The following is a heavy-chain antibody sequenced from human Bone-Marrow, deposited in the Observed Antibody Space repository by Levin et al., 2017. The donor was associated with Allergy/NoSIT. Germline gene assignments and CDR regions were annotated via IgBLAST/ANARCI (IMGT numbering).Heavy chain of an antibody. D-gene: IGHD7-27*01. CDR1: GFTFPNFW. J-gene: IGHJ5*02. CDR2: IKPDGTGA. Sequence: ETLSLTCAASGFTFPNFWMHWVRQVPGKGLMHISVIKPDGTGANYADSVKGRFTISRDNSKNTLFLQMNSLRAEDTALYYCTNGLTGEASWGRGTLVTVSS. V-gene: IGHV3-74*01. CDR3: TNGLTGEAS.